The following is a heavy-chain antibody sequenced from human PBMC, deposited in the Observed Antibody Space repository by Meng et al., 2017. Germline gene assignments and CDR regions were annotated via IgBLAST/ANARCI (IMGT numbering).Heavy chain of an antibody. CDR1: GGSISSGGYY. J-gene: IGHJ6*02. CDR3: ARGPMTTVTTGSYYYGMDV. CDR2: IYYSGST. D-gene: IGHD4-17*01. Sequence: LRLSCTVSGGSISSGGYYWSWIRQHPGKGLEWIGYIYYSGSTYYNPSLKSRVTISVDTSKNQFSLKLSSVTAADTAVYYCARGPMTTVTTGSYYYGMDVWGQGTTV. V-gene: IGHV4-31*03.